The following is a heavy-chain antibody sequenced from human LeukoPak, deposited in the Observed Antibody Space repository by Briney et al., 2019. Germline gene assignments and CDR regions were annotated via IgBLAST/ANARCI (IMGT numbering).Heavy chain of an antibody. Sequence: GGALRLSCAASGFTFSNYWMSWVRKAPGKGLEWVANIKQDGSEKYYVDSVKGRFTISRDNAKDSLYLQMNSLRAEDTALYYCARVRLQLRYAFDIWGQGTRVTVSS. V-gene: IGHV3-7*01. CDR3: ARVRLQLRYAFDI. J-gene: IGHJ3*02. D-gene: IGHD2-2*01. CDR1: GFTFSNYW. CDR2: IKQDGSEK.